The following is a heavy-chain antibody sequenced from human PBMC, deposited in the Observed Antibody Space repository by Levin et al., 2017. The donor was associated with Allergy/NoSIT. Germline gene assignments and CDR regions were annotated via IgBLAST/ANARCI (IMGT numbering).Heavy chain of an antibody. CDR1: GGSISSYY. Sequence: SETLSLTCTVSGGSISSYYWSWIRQPPGKGLEWIGYIYYSGSTNYNPSLKSRATISVDTSKNQVSLKLNSVTAADTAVYYCARYYCSSTTCWRDGMDVWGQGTTVTVSS. J-gene: IGHJ6*02. V-gene: IGHV4-59*01. CDR2: IYYSGST. D-gene: IGHD2-2*01. CDR3: ARYYCSSTTCWRDGMDV.